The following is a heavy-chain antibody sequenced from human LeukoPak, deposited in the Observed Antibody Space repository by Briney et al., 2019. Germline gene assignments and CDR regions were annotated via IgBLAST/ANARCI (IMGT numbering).Heavy chain of an antibody. J-gene: IGHJ4*02. V-gene: IGHV1-18*01. D-gene: IGHD3-3*01. CDR2: ISAYNGNT. CDR3: ARGPYYDFWSGYFYFDY. Sequence: GASVKVSCKASGYTFTSYGISWVRQAPGQGLEWMGWISAYNGNTNYAQKLQGRVTMTTDTSTSTAYMELRSLRSDDTAVYYCARGPYYDFWSGYFYFDYWGQGTLVTVSS. CDR1: GYTFTSYG.